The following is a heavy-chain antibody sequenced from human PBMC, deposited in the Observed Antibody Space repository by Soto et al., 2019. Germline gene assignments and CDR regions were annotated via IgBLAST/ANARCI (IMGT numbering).Heavy chain of an antibody. CDR1: GGSVSSGSYY. CDR2: IYYSGST. CDR3: ARDTRSFGDWFDP. V-gene: IGHV4-61*01. D-gene: IGHD3-10*01. J-gene: IGHJ5*02. Sequence: PSETLSLTCTGSGGSVSSGSYYWSWIRQPPGKGLEWIGYIYYSGSTNYNPSLKSRVTISVDTSKNQFSLKLSSVTAADTAVYYCARDTRSFGDWFDPWGQGTLVTVSS.